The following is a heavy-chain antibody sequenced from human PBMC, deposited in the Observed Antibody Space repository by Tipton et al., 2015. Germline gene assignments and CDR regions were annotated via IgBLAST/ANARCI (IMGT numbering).Heavy chain of an antibody. CDR1: EDIFRSYW. CDR3: ARQDSTIRAVVSWFDP. CDR2: IYSGDSDA. D-gene: IGHD3-10*01. V-gene: IGHV5-51*01. J-gene: IGHJ5*02. Sequence: QLVQSGAVVKKPGESLKISCKGSEDIFRSYWIGWVRQMPGKGLEWMGIIYSGDSDAKYSPSFEGQVTISADKSTTTAYLQWSSLKASDTAMYYCARQDSTIRAVVSWFDPWGQGTLVTVSS.